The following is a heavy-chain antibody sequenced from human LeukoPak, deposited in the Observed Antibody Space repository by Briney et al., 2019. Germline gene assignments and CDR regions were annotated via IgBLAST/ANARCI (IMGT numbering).Heavy chain of an antibody. CDR2: INAGNGNT. J-gene: IGHJ6*02. V-gene: IGHV1-3*01. CDR1: GYTFTSYA. CDR3: ARYQNYYGSGSYFDYGMDV. Sequence: GASVKVSCKASGYTFTSYAMHWVRQAPGQRLEWMGWINAGNGNTKYSQKFQGRVTITRDTSASTAYMELSSLRSEDTAVYYCARYQNYYGSGSYFDYGMDVWGQGTTVTVS. D-gene: IGHD3-10*01.